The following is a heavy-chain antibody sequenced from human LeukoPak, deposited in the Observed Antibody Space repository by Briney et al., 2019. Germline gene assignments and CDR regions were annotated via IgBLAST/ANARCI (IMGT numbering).Heavy chain of an antibody. CDR1: GFTFDDYA. J-gene: IGHJ4*02. D-gene: IGHD6-19*01. Sequence: PGRSLRLSCAASGFTFDDYAMHWVRQAPGKGLEWVSGISGNSGSIGYADSVKGRFTISRDNAKNSLYLQMNSLRAEDMALYYCAKDMGSSGWYYFDYWGQGTLVTVSS. V-gene: IGHV3-9*03. CDR3: AKDMGSSGWYYFDY. CDR2: ISGNSGSI.